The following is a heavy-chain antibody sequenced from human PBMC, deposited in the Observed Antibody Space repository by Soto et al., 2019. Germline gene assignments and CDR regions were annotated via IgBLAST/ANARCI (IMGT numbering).Heavy chain of an antibody. CDR3: ARSSSRSLFDY. V-gene: IGHV3-21*01. CDR1: GFTCSSYS. Sequence: GSMKPSYADSGFTCSSYSMNWVLQAPGKGLEWVSSISSSSSYIYYADSVKGRFTISRDNAKNSLYLQMNSLRAEDTAVYYCARSSSRSLFDYWGQGTLVTGSS. CDR2: ISSSSSYI. J-gene: IGHJ4*02. D-gene: IGHD6-13*01.